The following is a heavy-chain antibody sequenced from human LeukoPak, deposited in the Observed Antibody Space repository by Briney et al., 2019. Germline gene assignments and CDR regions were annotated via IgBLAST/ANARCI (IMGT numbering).Heavy chain of an antibody. Sequence: ASVKVSCKASGYTFTSYGISWVRQAPGQGLEWMEWISAYNGNTNYAQKLQGRVTMTTDTSTSTAYMELRSLRSDDTAVYYCARDGYYYDSSSGSFDYWGQGTLVTVSS. D-gene: IGHD3-22*01. CDR2: ISAYNGNT. J-gene: IGHJ4*02. V-gene: IGHV1-18*01. CDR3: ARDGYYYDSSSGSFDY. CDR1: GYTFTSYG.